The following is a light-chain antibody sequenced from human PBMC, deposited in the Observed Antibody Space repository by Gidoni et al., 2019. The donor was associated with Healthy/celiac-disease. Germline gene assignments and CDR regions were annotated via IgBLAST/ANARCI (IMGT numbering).Light chain of an antibody. CDR3: QQRSNWPAT. J-gene: IGKJ1*01. Sequence: EIVLTQSPATLSLSPGERATLSCRASQSVSSYLAWYQQKPGQAPRLLIYDASNRATGIPTRFSGSGSGTDFTLTISSLEPEVFAVYYCQQRSNWPATFGQGTKVEIK. V-gene: IGKV3-11*01. CDR2: DAS. CDR1: QSVSSY.